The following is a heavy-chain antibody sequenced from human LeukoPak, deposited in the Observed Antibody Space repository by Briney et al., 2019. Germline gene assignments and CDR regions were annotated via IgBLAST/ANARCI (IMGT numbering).Heavy chain of an antibody. CDR3: GKLRSSGYLIEY. D-gene: IGHD3-22*01. J-gene: IGHJ4*02. CDR2: IYSGGDT. Sequence: PGGSLRLSCAASGFTVSGNYMSWVRQAPGKGLEWVSVIYSGGDTYYADSVRGRFTVSRDNSKNTLYLQMNSLRVDDTAVYYCGKLRSSGYLIEYWGQGTLVTVSS. V-gene: IGHV3-53*01. CDR1: GFTVSGNY.